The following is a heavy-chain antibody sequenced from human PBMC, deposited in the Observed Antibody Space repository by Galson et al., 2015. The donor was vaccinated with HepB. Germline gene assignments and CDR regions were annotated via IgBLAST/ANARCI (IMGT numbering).Heavy chain of an antibody. CDR1: GFMFTGYH. CDR2: INPDGGAT. CDR3: ARDSDMDV. V-gene: IGHV1-2*06. J-gene: IGHJ6*03. Sequence: SVKVSCKASGFMFTGYHLHWVRQVPGQRLEWMGRINPDGGATDSAQRFQDRVTLTSDTSINTAYMELRSLRPDGTAVYFCARDSDMDVWGTGTTVIVSS.